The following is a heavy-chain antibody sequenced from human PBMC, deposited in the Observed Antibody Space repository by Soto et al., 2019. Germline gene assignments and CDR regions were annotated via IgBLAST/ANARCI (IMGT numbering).Heavy chain of an antibody. CDR1: GFTFSSYG. J-gene: IGHJ3*01. Sequence: LRLSCAASGFTFSSYGMHWARQAPGKGLEWVAVISQDGRNKYYADSVKGRFTISRDNSKNTLNLQMNSLRAEDTAVLYCAKDSGGDGGVAFDVWGQGTMVTVSS. CDR3: AKDSGGDGGVAFDV. CDR2: ISQDGRNK. V-gene: IGHV3-30*18. D-gene: IGHD2-21*02.